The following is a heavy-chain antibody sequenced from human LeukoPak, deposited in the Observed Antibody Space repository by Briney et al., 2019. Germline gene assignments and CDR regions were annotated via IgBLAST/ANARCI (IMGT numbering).Heavy chain of an antibody. CDR2: IYTSGST. V-gene: IGHV4-4*07. D-gene: IGHD6-13*01. J-gene: IGHJ4*02. CDR1: GGSISSYY. Sequence: PSKTLSLTCTVSGGSISSYYWSWIRQPAGKGLEWIGRIYTSGSTNYNPSLKSRVTMSVDTSKNQFSLKLSSVTAADTAVYYCARGPNPMYSSSWYFDYWGQGTLVTVSS. CDR3: ARGPNPMYSSSWYFDY.